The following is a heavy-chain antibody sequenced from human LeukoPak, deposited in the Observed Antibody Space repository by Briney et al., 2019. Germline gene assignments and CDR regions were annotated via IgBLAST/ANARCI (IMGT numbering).Heavy chain of an antibody. J-gene: IGHJ3*02. D-gene: IGHD1-14*01. V-gene: IGHV3-7*01. CDR2: INRDGSGE. Sequence: GGSLRLSCAASGFTFSSYWMNWVRLAPGTGLEWVATINRDGSGESYVDSVQGRFTVSRDNARNSLSLQMNYLRAEDTAVYYCARGNREPGASDIWGQGTMVTVSS. CDR3: ARGNREPGASDI. CDR1: GFTFSSYW.